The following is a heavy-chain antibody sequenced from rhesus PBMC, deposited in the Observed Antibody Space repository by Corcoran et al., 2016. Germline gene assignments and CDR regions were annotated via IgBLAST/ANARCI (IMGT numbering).Heavy chain of an antibody. J-gene: IGHJ4*01. V-gene: IGHV4-65*01. CDR3: ARDQGGYSYGYFDC. D-gene: IGHD5-36*01. Sequence: QLQLQESGPGLVKPSETLSLTCAVSGDSVSSSNWWSWIRQPPGKGLEWIGYILVSSGSTYYNPCLKSAVTISTDTAKNPFSLKLSSVTAADTAVYYCARDQGGYSYGYFDCWGQGVLVTVSS. CDR1: GDSVSSSNW. CDR2: ILVSSGST.